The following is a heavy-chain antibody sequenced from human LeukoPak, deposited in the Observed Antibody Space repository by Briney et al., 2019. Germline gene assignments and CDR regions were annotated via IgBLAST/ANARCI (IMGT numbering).Heavy chain of an antibody. D-gene: IGHD3-22*01. J-gene: IGHJ4*02. CDR3: AKRPGYYDSSGYYFDY. V-gene: IGHV3-11*01. Sequence: PGGSLRLSCAASGFTFSDYYMSWIRQAPGKGLEWVSYIGSSGSTIYYADSVKGRFTISRDNAKNSLYLQMNSLRAEDTAVYYCAKRPGYYDSSGYYFDYWGQGTLVTVSS. CDR2: IGSSGSTI. CDR1: GFTFSDYY.